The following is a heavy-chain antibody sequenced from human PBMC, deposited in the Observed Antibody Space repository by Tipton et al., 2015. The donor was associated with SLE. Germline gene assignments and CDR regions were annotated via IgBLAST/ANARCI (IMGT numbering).Heavy chain of an antibody. CDR3: AKETPWVSVFDY. Sequence: GSLRLSCAASGFTFSSYWMHWVRQAPGKGLVWVSRMNSDGSSTSYADSVKGRFTISRDNAKNTLYLQMNSLRAEDTAVYYCAKETPWVSVFDYWGQGTLVTVSS. D-gene: IGHD3-16*01. CDR2: MNSDGSST. J-gene: IGHJ4*02. CDR1: GFTFSSYW. V-gene: IGHV3-74*01.